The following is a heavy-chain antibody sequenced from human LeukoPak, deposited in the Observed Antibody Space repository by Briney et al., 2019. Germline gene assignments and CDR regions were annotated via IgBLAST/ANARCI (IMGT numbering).Heavy chain of an antibody. Sequence: ASVKVSCKASGGSFTFTSHAISWVRQAPGQGLEWMGGLIPIYGSANYAQRFQGRVTITSDESTRTVFMELSSLRPEDSAVYYCAGFFYDNSGDAFDIWGQGTMVTVSS. J-gene: IGHJ3*02. CDR1: GGSFTFTSHA. CDR3: AGFFYDNSGDAFDI. D-gene: IGHD3-22*01. CDR2: LIPIYGSA. V-gene: IGHV1-69*13.